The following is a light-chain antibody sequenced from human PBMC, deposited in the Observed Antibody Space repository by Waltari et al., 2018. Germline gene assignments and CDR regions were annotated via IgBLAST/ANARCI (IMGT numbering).Light chain of an antibody. CDR2: GAS. Sequence: EIVLTQSPGTLSLSPGERATLSCRASQSVTSNYLVWYQQKPGQAPRRLIYGASSRATGIPDRFSGSGSGTDFTLTISRLEPEDFAVYYCQQYGSSSTFGQGTRLEIK. J-gene: IGKJ5*01. V-gene: IGKV3-20*01. CDR1: QSVTSNY. CDR3: QQYGSSST.